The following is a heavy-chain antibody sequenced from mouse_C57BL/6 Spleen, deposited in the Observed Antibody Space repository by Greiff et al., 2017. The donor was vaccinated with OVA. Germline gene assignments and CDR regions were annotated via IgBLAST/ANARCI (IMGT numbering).Heavy chain of an antibody. V-gene: IGHV1-82*01. D-gene: IGHD4-1*02. CDR1: GYAFSSSW. CDR2: IYPGDGDT. J-gene: IGHJ3*01. CDR3: ARSGEIPTDPWFAY. Sequence: QVQLQQSGPELVKPGASVKISCKASGYAFSSSWMNWVKQRPGKGLEWIGRIYPGDGDTNYNGKFKGKATLTADKSSSTAYMQLSSLTSEDSAVYFCARSGEIPTDPWFAYWGQGTLVTVSA.